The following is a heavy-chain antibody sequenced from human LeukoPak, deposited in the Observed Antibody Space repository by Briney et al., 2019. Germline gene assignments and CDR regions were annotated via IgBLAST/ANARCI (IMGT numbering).Heavy chain of an antibody. V-gene: IGHV5-51*01. J-gene: IGHJ4*02. CDR1: GYSFTSYW. D-gene: IGHD5-18*01. CDR3: ATSLSIQLWPSDY. CDR2: IYPGDSDA. Sequence: GESLKISCKGSGYSFTSYWIGWVRQMPGKGLEWVGIIYPGDSDARYSPSFQGQVTISADKSISTAYLQWSSLKASDTAMYYCATSLSIQLWPSDYWGQGTLVTVSS.